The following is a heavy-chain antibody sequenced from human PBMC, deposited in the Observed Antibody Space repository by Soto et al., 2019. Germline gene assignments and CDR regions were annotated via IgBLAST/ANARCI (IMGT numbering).Heavy chain of an antibody. V-gene: IGHV4-4*02. Sequence: QVHLQESGPGLVEPSETLSLTCAVSGVSVSETYWWSWVRQPPGKGLEWIGEFSHRGTPHYNASLLSRVSMSTDTSMNQISLTLMSVTAADSASYFCARHVGVPGTRGFDYWGQGTLVTVSS. CDR3: ARHVGVPGTRGFDY. CDR2: FSHRGTP. J-gene: IGHJ4*02. D-gene: IGHD6-13*01. CDR1: GVSVSETYW.